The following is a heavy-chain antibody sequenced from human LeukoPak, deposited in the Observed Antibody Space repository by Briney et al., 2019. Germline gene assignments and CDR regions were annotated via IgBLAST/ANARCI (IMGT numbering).Heavy chain of an antibody. CDR3: ARSDVVVPAAGNWFDP. V-gene: IGHV1-2*02. Sequence: ASVKVSCKASGGTFTGYYMHWVRQAPGQGLEWMGWINPNSGGTNYAQKFQGRVTMTRDTPISTAYMELSRLRSDDTAVYYCARSDVVVPAAGNWFDPWGQGTLVTVSS. D-gene: IGHD2-2*01. CDR1: GGTFTGYY. J-gene: IGHJ5*02. CDR2: INPNSGGT.